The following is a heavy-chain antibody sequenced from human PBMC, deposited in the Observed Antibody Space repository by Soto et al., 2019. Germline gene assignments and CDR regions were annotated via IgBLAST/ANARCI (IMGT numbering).Heavy chain of an antibody. CDR3: ARNLWGYCGTDCYPLDV. CDR2: IYYSGST. J-gene: IGHJ6*02. Sequence: SETLSLTCTVSGGSISSGDYYWSWIRQPPGKGLEWIGYIYYSGSTYYNPSLKSRVTISVDTSKNQFSLKLSSVTAADTAVYYCARNLWGYCGTDCYPLDVWGPGTTVTVSS. V-gene: IGHV4-30-4*01. D-gene: IGHD2-21*02. CDR1: GGSISSGDYY.